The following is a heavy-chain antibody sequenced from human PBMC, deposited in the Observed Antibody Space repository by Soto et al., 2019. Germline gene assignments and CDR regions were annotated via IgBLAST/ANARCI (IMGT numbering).Heavy chain of an antibody. V-gene: IGHV1-69*01. J-gene: IGHJ6*02. D-gene: IGHD2-8*02. CDR1: GGTFSIYG. Sequence: QVQLVQSGAEVKKTGSSVKVSCKSSGGTFSIYGFSWVRQAPGQGPEWIGGIIPILTTPNYAQKFQGRVTIVTDESRTTVYMELSCLKFEDTAVYYCATSVGIAPTGEDGMDVWGQGTSVTVSS. CDR3: ATSVGIAPTGEDGMDV. CDR2: IIPILTTP.